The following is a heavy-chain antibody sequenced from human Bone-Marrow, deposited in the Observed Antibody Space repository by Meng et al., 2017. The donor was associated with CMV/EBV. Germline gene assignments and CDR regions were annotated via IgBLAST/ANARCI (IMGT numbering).Heavy chain of an antibody. CDR2: ISVGGGTT. V-gene: IGHV3-23*01. CDR3: AKEDGTYYDFWSGYYSYGMAV. CDR1: GGTFSSYA. Sequence: SCKASGGTFSSYAMSWVRQAPGKGLEWVSVISVGGGTTYYADSVKGRFTISRDNSKNTLYLQMNSLRAEDTAVYYCAKEDGTYYDFWSGYYSYGMAVWGPGNTVNFSS. D-gene: IGHD3-3*01. J-gene: IGHJ6*02.